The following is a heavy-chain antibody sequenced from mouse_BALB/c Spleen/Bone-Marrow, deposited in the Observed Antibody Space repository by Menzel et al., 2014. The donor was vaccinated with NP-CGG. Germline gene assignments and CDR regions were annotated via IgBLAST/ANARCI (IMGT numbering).Heavy chain of an antibody. Sequence: EVKLVESGGGLVKPGGSLKLSCAASGFTFSSYAMSWVRQTPEKRLEWVATISSGGSYTYYPDSVKGRFTISRDNAKNTLYLQMSSLRSEDTAMYYCARHITTVVADYWGQGPTLTVSS. CDR1: GFTFSSYA. J-gene: IGHJ2*01. D-gene: IGHD1-1*01. V-gene: IGHV5-9-3*01. CDR3: ARHITTVVADY. CDR2: ISSGGSYT.